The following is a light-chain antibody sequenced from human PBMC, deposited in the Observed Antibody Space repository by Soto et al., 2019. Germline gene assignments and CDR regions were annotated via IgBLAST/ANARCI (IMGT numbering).Light chain of an antibody. V-gene: IGKV3D-20*02. J-gene: IGKJ5*01. CDR3: QQRMNWPLT. CDR2: GAS. CDR1: QSVSSSY. Sequence: EIVMAQSSPTPSVSPGKRAPLSFTASQSVSSSYLAWYQQKPGQAPRLLIYGASSRATGIPARFSGSGSETDFALTISSLEPEDVAVYYCQQRMNWPLTFGQGTRLEIK.